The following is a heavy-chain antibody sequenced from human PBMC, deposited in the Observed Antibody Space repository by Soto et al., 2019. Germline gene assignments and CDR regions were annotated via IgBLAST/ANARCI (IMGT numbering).Heavy chain of an antibody. CDR2: VNDNWGA. CDR3: VRQGCGALHGHVDV. Sequence: QVPLQESGPGLVKPSETLSLSCTVSGGSISSYDWSWIRQTPDKGLERIGYVNDNWGANYNPSPTSRVAISLDTSKSQYSLTLTSVSATDTGVYYYVRQGCGALHGHVDVWGQCTTVTVSS. J-gene: IGHJ6*02. V-gene: IGHV4-59*08. CDR1: GGSISSYD. D-gene: IGHD1-26*01.